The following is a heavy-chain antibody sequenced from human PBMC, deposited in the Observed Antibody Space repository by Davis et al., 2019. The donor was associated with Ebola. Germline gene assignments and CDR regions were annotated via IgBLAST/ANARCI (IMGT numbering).Heavy chain of an antibody. CDR3: ASTYSSSWLSFDY. D-gene: IGHD6-13*01. Sequence: MPSETLSLTCTVSGGSINNYYWSWIRQPPGKGLEWIGYIYYSGSTNYNPSLKSRVTISVDTSKNQFSLKLSSVTAADTAVYYCASTYSSSWLSFDYWGQGTLVTVSS. CDR2: IYYSGST. J-gene: IGHJ4*02. CDR1: GGSINNYY. V-gene: IGHV4-59*01.